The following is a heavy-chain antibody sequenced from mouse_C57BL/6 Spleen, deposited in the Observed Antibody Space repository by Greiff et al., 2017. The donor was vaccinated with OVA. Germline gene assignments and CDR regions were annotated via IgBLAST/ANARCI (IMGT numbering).Heavy chain of an antibody. D-gene: IGHD1-1*01. CDR1: GYSITSGYY. V-gene: IGHV3-6*01. Sequence: ESGPGLVKPSQSLSLTCSVTGYSITSGYYWNWIRQFPGNKLEWMGYISYDGSNNYNPSLKNRISITRDTSKNQFFLKLNSVTTEDTATYYCASVYGLYYAMDYWGQGTSVTVSS. CDR2: ISYDGSN. CDR3: ASVYGLYYAMDY. J-gene: IGHJ4*01.